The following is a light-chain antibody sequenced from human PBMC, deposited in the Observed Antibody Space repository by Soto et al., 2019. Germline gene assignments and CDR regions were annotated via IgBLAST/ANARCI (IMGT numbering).Light chain of an antibody. V-gene: IGKV3-11*01. CDR3: QQRSNWPPAVT. CDR1: QSVRSS. CDR2: DAY. J-gene: IGKJ3*01. Sequence: EIVLTQSPDTLSLSPGERATLSCRASQSVRSSLAWYQQKPGQAPRLLIYDAYNRATGIPARFSGSGSGTDFTLTISSLEPEDFAVYYCQQRSNWPPAVTFGPGTKVYIK.